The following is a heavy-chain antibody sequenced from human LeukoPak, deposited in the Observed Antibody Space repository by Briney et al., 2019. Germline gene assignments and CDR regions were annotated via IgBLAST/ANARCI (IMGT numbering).Heavy chain of an antibody. CDR2: IYPGDSDT. J-gene: IGHJ4*02. Sequence: GESLQISCKGSGYSFTSYWTGWGRQVPGKGLEWMGIIYPGDSDTRCSPSFQGQVTISADKSISTAYLQWSSLKASDTAMYYCARLIGSGSYYGDYWGQGTLVTVSS. CDR1: GYSFTSYW. CDR3: ARLIGSGSYYGDY. V-gene: IGHV5-51*01. D-gene: IGHD3-10*01.